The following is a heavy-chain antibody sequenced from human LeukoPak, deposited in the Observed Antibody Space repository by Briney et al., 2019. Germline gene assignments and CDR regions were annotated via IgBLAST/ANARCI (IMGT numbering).Heavy chain of an antibody. CDR3: ATGSATMIVVGGVNWFDP. CDR1: GYTLTELS. CDR2: FDPEDGET. J-gene: IGHJ5*02. V-gene: IGHV1-24*01. Sequence: ASVKVSCKVSGYTLTELSMHWVRQAPGKGLEWMGGFDPEDGETIYAQKFQGRVTMTEDTSTDTAYMELSSLRSEDTAVYYCATGSATMIVVGGVNWFDPWGQGTLVTVSS. D-gene: IGHD3-22*01.